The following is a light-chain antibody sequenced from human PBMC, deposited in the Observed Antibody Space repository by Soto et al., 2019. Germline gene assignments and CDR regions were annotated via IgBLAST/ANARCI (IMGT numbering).Light chain of an antibody. CDR2: GAS. V-gene: IGKV3-15*01. Sequence: EIVMTQSPATLSVSPGERAILSCRVSQSISINLAWYQQKPGQAPRLLIHGASKRATGIPARFSGSVSGTEFTLTISSLQSEDFAVYYCQQYYKWPPETFGQGTKVDIK. J-gene: IGKJ2*01. CDR3: QQYYKWPPET. CDR1: QSISIN.